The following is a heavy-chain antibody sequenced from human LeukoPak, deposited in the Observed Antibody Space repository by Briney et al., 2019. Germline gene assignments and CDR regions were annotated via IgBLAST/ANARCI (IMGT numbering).Heavy chain of an antibody. V-gene: IGHV4-39*01. CDR1: GGSISSSNYY. Sequence: PSETLSLTCTVSGGSISSSNYYWGWIRQPPGKGLEWIGSIYYSRSTYYNPSLKSQVPISVDTSKNQFSLKLTSVTAADTAVYYCARHADAGFGEWAFDYWGQGTLVTVSS. CDR2: IYYSRST. J-gene: IGHJ4*02. CDR3: ARHADAGFGEWAFDY. D-gene: IGHD3-10*01.